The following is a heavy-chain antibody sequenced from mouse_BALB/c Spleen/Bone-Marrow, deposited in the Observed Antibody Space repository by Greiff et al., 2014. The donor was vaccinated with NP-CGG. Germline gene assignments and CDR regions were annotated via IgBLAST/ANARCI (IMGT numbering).Heavy chain of an antibody. Sequence: EVKLMESGGGLVQPGGSLRLPCTTSGFTFTDYFMTWVRQPPGKALEWLGFIRNKPNGYTTEYNPSVKGRFTISRDNSQGILYLQMNTLRAEDSAIYYCARDYSGYFDFWGQGTTLTVSS. J-gene: IGHJ2*01. CDR1: GFTFTDYF. CDR3: ARDYSGYFDF. D-gene: IGHD5-1*01. V-gene: IGHV7-3*02. CDR2: IRNKPNGYTT.